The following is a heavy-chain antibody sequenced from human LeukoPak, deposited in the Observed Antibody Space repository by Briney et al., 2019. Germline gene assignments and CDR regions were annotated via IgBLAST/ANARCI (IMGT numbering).Heavy chain of an antibody. CDR2: INSDGSST. CDR3: ARIAVAGPSDY. D-gene: IGHD6-19*01. V-gene: IGHV3-74*01. CDR1: GFTFSNYW. Sequence: GGSLRLSCAASGFTFSNYWIHWVRQAPGKGLVWVSRINSDGSSTSYADSVKGRFTTSRDNAKNTLYLQMNSLRAEDTAVYYCARIAVAGPSDYWGQGTLVTVSS. J-gene: IGHJ4*02.